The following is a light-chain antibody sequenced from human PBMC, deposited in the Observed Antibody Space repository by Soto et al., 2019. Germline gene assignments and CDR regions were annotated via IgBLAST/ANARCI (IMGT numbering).Light chain of an antibody. Sequence: QSVLTQPASVSGPPGQSITISCTGTSSDVGGYNYVSWYQQYPGKDPKLMIYEVSNRPSGVSNRFSGSKSGNTASLTISGLQAEDEGDYYCSSYTSSNTYVFGTGTKLTVL. J-gene: IGLJ1*01. CDR1: SSDVGGYNY. V-gene: IGLV2-14*01. CDR3: SSYTSSNTYV. CDR2: EVS.